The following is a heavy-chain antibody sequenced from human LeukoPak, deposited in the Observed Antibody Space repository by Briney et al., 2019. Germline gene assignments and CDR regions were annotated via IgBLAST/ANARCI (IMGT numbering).Heavy chain of an antibody. V-gene: IGHV1-46*01. D-gene: IGHD3-22*01. J-gene: IGHJ4*02. Sequence: ASVKVSFKASGYTFTSYYMHWVRQAPGQGLEWMGIINPSGGSTSYAQKFQGRVTMTRDTSTSTVYMELSSLRSEDTAVYYCARDPSRIKYYYDSSGHYYFDYWGQGTLVTVSS. CDR3: ARDPSRIKYYYDSSGHYYFDY. CDR1: GYTFTSYY. CDR2: INPSGGST.